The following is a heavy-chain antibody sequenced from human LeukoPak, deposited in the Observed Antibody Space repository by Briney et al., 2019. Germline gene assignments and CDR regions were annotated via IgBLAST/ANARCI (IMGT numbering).Heavy chain of an antibody. D-gene: IGHD3-22*01. V-gene: IGHV3-21*01. Sequence: GGSLRLSCAASGYTFSSYSINWVRQAPGKGLEWVSSISVRSNYIYYADSVRGRFRISRDDARDSLYLQMNSLRAEDTAVYYCVRLRRNSDTSGFYYYYDFWGQGTLVTVPS. CDR2: ISVRSNYI. CDR1: GYTFSSYS. CDR3: VRLRRNSDTSGFYYYYDF. J-gene: IGHJ4*02.